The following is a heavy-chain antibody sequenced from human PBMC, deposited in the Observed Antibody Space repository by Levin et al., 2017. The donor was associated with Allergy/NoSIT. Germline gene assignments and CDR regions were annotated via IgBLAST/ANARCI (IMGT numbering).Heavy chain of an antibody. CDR1: GGSISSGDNY. D-gene: IGHD6-19*01. CDR3: ARGSPASYKWLDS. CDR2: IYYSGST. V-gene: IGHV4-30-4*01. J-gene: IGHJ5*01. Sequence: KTSETLSLTCNVSGGSISSGDNYWSWIRQPPGKGLEWIGNIYYSGSTYYNPSLKSRVTISVDTSKNHFSLKLTSGTAADTAVYYCARGSPASYKWLDSWGQGILVTVSS.